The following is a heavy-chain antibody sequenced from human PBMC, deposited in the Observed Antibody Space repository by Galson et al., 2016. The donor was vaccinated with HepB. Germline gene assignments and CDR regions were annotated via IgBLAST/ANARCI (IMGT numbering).Heavy chain of an antibody. CDR1: GGSISSGGYY. D-gene: IGHD2-2*01. V-gene: IGHV4-31*03. CDR3: AMGLCSSTSCFWDPYFDY. CDR2: IYYSGST. J-gene: IGHJ4*02. Sequence: TLSLTCTVSGGSISSGGYYWSWIRQHPGKGLEWIGSIYYSGSTYYNPSLKSRVTISVDTSKNQFSLKLSSVTAADAAVYYCAMGLCSSTSCFWDPYFDYWGQGTLVTVSS.